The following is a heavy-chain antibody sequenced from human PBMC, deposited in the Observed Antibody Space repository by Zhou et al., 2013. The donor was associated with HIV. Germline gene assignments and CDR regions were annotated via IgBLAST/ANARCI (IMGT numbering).Heavy chain of an antibody. J-gene: IGHJ4*02. CDR3: ASGCLGGDCSFDH. V-gene: IGHV1-18*01. Sequence: QLEQSGAEVKKPGASVKVACKASGNTLTGFGVSWVRQAPGQGLEWMGWISPYNGNTNYAQKFQDRVTINADESTSTAYMKLTSLRSEDTAVYYCASGCLGGDCSFDHWGQGTLVTVSA. CDR2: ISPYNGNT. CDR1: GNTLTGFG. D-gene: IGHD2-21*02.